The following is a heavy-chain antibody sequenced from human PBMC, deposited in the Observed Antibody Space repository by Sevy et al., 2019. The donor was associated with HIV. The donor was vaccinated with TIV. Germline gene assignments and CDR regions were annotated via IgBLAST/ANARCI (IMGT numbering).Heavy chain of an antibody. CDR3: TRWTGAQYIFDY. CDR1: GFTFGDYA. CDR2: LKSKAVGGTL. Sequence: GGSLRLSCTASGFTFGDYAMSWVRQAPGKGLEWVAFLKSKAVGGTLDHSASVKGTFTMSKDDSKSIAYLQMNDLKTAVTGVYYCTRWTGAQYIFDYWGQGALVTVSS. J-gene: IGHJ4*02. V-gene: IGHV3-49*04. D-gene: IGHD1-1*01.